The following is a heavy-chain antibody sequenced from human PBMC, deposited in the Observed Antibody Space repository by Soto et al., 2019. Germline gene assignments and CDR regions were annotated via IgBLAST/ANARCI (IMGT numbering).Heavy chain of an antibody. Sequence: SETLSLTCTVSGGSLSSGYHLAWIRQPPGMRLEWVASIFHTGTTYYNPSLTSRVTISVDTSRNQFSLKLTSVTAADSAVYYCAREGGGSGNYYYGMDVWGQGTTVTVSS. J-gene: IGHJ6*02. V-gene: IGHV4-38-2*02. D-gene: IGHD2-15*01. CDR2: IFHTGTT. CDR1: GGSLSSGYH. CDR3: AREGGGSGNYYYGMDV.